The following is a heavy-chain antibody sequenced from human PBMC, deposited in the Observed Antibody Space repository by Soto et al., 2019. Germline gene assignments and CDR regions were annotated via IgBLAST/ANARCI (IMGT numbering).Heavy chain of an antibody. J-gene: IGHJ6*02. CDR2: IYYSGST. Sequence: PSVPLSLTCTVSGGSISSYCWSWIRQPQGKGLEWIGYIYYSGSTNYNPSLKSRVTISVDTSKNQFSLKLSSVTAADTAVYYCARVVREITIFGVVINLHGMDVWGQGTTVTVSS. V-gene: IGHV4-59*12. CDR1: GGSISSYC. D-gene: IGHD3-3*01. CDR3: ARVVREITIFGVVINLHGMDV.